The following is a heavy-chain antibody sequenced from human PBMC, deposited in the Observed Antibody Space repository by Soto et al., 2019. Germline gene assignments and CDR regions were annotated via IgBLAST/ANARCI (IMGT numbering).Heavy chain of an antibody. CDR2: ISVGGTI. CDR3: ARDALSADFWSGYSYGMDV. Sequence: EVQLVESGGGLVQPGGSLRLSCAASGFTFSSYEMNWVRQAPGKGLEWVSYISVGGTIYYADSVKGRFTISSDNAKNSLYLQMNSLRAEDTAVYYCARDALSADFWSGYSYGMDVWGQGTTVTVSS. J-gene: IGHJ6*02. CDR1: GFTFSSYE. V-gene: IGHV3-48*03. D-gene: IGHD3-3*01.